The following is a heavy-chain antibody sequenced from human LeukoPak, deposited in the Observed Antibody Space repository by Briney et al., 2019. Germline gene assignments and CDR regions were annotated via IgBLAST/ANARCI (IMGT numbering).Heavy chain of an antibody. D-gene: IGHD6-19*01. Sequence: GGSLRLSCAASGVTLSSYGMHWVRQAPGKGLEWVAFIRYDGSNKYYADSVKGRFTISRDNSKNTLYLQMNSLRAEDTAVYYCAKDLKQWLVPFDYWGQGTLVTASS. CDR3: AKDLKQWLVPFDY. CDR2: IRYDGSNK. CDR1: GVTLSSYG. V-gene: IGHV3-30*02. J-gene: IGHJ4*02.